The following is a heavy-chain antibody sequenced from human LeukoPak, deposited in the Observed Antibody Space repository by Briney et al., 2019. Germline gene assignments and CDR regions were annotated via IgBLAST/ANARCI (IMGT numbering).Heavy chain of an antibody. CDR3: ARDPNYYDSSGYYYGNWFDP. V-gene: IGHV3-21*01. Sequence: PGGSLRLSCAASGFTFSSYSMNWVRQAPGKGLEWVSSISSSSSYIYYADSVKGRFTISRDNAKNSLYLQMNSLRAEDTAVYYCARDPNYYDSSGYYYGNWFDPWGQGTLVTVSS. D-gene: IGHD3-22*01. J-gene: IGHJ5*02. CDR2: ISSSSSYI. CDR1: GFTFSSYS.